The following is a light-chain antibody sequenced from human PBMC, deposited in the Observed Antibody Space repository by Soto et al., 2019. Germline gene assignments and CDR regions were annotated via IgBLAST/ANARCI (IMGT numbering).Light chain of an antibody. CDR1: QSVASNF. J-gene: IGKJ4*01. Sequence: EIVLTQSPGTLSLSPGERATLSCRASQSVASNFLGWYQQKPGPAPRVLIFDASSRATGIPDRFSASGSGADFTLTISRLEPDDFAVYYCHQYGSLPLTFGGGTKVEI. V-gene: IGKV3-20*01. CDR2: DAS. CDR3: HQYGSLPLT.